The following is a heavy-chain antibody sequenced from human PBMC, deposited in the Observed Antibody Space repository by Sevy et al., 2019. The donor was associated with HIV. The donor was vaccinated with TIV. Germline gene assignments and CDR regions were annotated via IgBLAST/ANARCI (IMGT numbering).Heavy chain of an antibody. CDR2: ISGSGGSGDKT. V-gene: IGHV3-23*01. Sequence: GGSLRLSCAASEFTFSRYAKNWVRQAPGKGLEWVSGISGSGGSGDKTNYADSVKGRFTISRDDSKNSLYLQLNSLRAEDTAIYYCARKYDSSGYFDYWGQGTLVTVSS. D-gene: IGHD3-22*01. CDR3: ARKYDSSGYFDY. J-gene: IGHJ4*02. CDR1: EFTFSRYA.